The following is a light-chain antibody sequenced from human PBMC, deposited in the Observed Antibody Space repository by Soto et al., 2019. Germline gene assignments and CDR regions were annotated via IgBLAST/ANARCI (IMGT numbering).Light chain of an antibody. CDR1: QDINNY. V-gene: IGKV1-33*01. Sequence: DIPMTQSPSSLSASVGDRVTITCQASQDINNYLNWFQQKPGKAPKLLIYDASNLQTGVPSRFSGSGSGTDFTFTISSLQPEDNGTYYCQQYDNVPRTFGQGTRLEI. J-gene: IGKJ2*01. CDR3: QQYDNVPRT. CDR2: DAS.